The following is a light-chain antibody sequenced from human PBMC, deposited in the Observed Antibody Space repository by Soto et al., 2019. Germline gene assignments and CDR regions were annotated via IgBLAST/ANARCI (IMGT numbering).Light chain of an antibody. CDR3: QQYFNWPLTWT. CDR2: GAS. Sequence: EIALTQSPATLSVSAGGTVTLSCRASQSIRTNVAWYQQIPGQAPRLLVYGASTRATGVPARFSGSGSGIEFTLTISSLQSEDSAFYYCQQYFNWPLTWTFGLGTKVDIK. V-gene: IGKV3-15*01. J-gene: IGKJ3*01. CDR1: QSIRTN.